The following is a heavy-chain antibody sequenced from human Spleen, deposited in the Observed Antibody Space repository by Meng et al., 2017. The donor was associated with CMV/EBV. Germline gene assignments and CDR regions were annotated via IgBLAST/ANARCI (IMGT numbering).Heavy chain of an antibody. CDR3: AKDSSYYYDSSGYYTYFDY. D-gene: IGHD3-22*01. J-gene: IGHJ4*02. CDR1: GFTFDDYA. CDR2: ISWDGGST. V-gene: IGHV3-43D*03. Sequence: GESLKISCAASGFTFDDYAMHWVRQAPGKGLEWVSLISWDGGSTYYADSVKGRFTISRDNSKNSLYLQMNSLRAEDTALYYCAKDSSYYYDSSGYYTYFDYWGQGTLVTVSS.